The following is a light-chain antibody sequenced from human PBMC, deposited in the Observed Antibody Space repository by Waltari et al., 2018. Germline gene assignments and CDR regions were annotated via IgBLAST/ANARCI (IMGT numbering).Light chain of an antibody. CDR1: QGRSNY. CDR2: ATS. V-gene: IGKV1-9*01. J-gene: IGKJ5*01. CDR3: QQLNSYSLIT. Sequence: DIQLTQSPSLLSASVGDRVTITCRASQGRSNYLAWYQQKPGRAPKLLISATSTLQSGVPSRFRGSGSGTEFTLTISDLQPEDFTTYYCQQLNSYSLITFGQGTRLEIK.